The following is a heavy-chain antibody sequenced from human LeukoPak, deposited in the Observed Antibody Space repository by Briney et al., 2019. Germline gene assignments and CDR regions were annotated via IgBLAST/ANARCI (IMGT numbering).Heavy chain of an antibody. D-gene: IGHD3-10*01. CDR2: IYSGGAT. Sequence: PGGSLRLSCAASGFTVSSDYMSWVRQAPGKGLEWVSVIYSGGATYYADSVKGRFTISRDNSKNTLYLQMNSLRAEDTAVYYCAKEWFGELDNWFDPWGQGTLVTVSS. CDR3: AKEWFGELDNWFDP. CDR1: GFTVSSDY. J-gene: IGHJ5*02. V-gene: IGHV3-53*01.